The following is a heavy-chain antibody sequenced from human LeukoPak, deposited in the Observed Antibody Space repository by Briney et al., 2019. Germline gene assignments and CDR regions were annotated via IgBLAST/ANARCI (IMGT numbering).Heavy chain of an antibody. CDR3: ARAIAAAGTPYYFDY. Sequence: GGSLRLSCAASGFTFSSYSMNWVRQAPGKGLEWVSSISSSSSYIYYADSVKGRFTISRDNAKNSLYLQMNSLRAEDTAVYYCARAIAAAGTPYYFDYWGQGTLVTVSS. D-gene: IGHD6-13*01. CDR1: GFTFSSYS. J-gene: IGHJ4*02. CDR2: ISSSSSYI. V-gene: IGHV3-21*01.